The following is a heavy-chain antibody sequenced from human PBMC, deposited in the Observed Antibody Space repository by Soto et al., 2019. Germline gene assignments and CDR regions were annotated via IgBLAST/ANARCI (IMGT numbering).Heavy chain of an antibody. J-gene: IGHJ6*02. CDR1: GGSISSDSYY. D-gene: IGHD2-2*01. V-gene: IGHV4-39*01. CDR2: ISYSGST. CDR3: ARGGGYCSSTSCYAGNYYYYYGMDV. Sequence: SETLSLTCTVSGGSISSDSYYWGWIRQSPEKGLEWIACISYSGSTYYNPTLKSRLIISVDTSKSQFSLKLSSVTAADTAVYYCARGGGYCSSTSCYAGNYYYYYGMDVWGQGTTVTVS.